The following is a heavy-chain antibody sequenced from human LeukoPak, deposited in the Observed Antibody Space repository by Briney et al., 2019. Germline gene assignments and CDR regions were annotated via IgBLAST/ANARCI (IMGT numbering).Heavy chain of an antibody. V-gene: IGHV4-34*01. J-gene: IGHJ4*02. CDR1: GGSFSGYY. CDR2: INHSGST. CDR3: ARARSYSSSWYSDC. Sequence: SETLSLTCAVYGGSFSGYYWSWIRQPPGKGLGWIGEINHSGSTNYNPSLKSRVTISVDTSKNQFSLKLSSVTAADTAVYYCARARSYSSSWYSDCWGQGTLVTVSS. D-gene: IGHD6-13*01.